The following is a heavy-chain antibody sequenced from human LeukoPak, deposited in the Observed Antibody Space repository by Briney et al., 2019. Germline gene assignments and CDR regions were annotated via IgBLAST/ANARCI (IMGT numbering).Heavy chain of an antibody. CDR2: FDPEDGET. CDR1: RYTLTELS. CDR3: ATDPGADSNYAY. D-gene: IGHD4-11*01. Sequence: ASVKVSCKVSRYTLTELSMHWVRQAPGKGLEWMGGFDPEDGETIYAQKFQGRVTMTEDTSTDTAYMEMSSLRSEDTAMYYCATDPGADSNYAYWGQGTLVTVSS. J-gene: IGHJ4*02. V-gene: IGHV1-24*01.